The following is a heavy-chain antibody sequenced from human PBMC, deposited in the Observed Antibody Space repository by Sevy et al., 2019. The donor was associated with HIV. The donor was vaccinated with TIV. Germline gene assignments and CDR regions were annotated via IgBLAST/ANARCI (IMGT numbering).Heavy chain of an antibody. V-gene: IGHV3-7*01. D-gene: IGHD2-2*01. CDR1: GFNINTYW. CDR2: IKYDGSEI. CDR3: VRAIVIEGSF. Sequence: GGSLRLSCAASGFNINTYWMNWVRQAPGKGLEWVANIKYDGSEIYYVDSVRGRFTISKDNARNLVYLQMNSLRVEDTALYYCVRAIVIEGSFWGQGTLVTVSS. J-gene: IGHJ4*02.